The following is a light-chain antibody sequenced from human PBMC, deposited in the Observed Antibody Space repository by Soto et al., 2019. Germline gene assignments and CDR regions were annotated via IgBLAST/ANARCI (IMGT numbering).Light chain of an antibody. Sequence: QSALTQPASVSGSPGQSITISCTGTSSDVGAYNYVSWYQQHTGKAPKLMIFDVSNRPSGVSNRFSGSKSGNTASLTISGLQAEDEADYYCSSYTTATTRVFGGGTKVTVL. CDR2: DVS. CDR1: SSDVGAYNY. CDR3: SSYTTATTRV. V-gene: IGLV2-14*01. J-gene: IGLJ3*02.